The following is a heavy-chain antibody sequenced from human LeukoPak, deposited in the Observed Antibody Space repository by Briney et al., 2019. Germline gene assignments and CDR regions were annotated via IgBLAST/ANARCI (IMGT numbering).Heavy chain of an antibody. D-gene: IGHD5-18*01. CDR2: IFPGDSDT. V-gene: IGHV5-51*01. J-gene: IGHJ4*02. CDR3: ARSVDSTTSTLPY. CDR1: ETSFTNRW. Sequence: GEFLKISCKGSETSFTNRWIAWVRQIPGKGLEWMGIIFPGDSDTRYSPTFQGQVTISADRSITTAYLQWGGLKASDTAMYYCARSVDSTTSTLPYWGQGTLVTVSS.